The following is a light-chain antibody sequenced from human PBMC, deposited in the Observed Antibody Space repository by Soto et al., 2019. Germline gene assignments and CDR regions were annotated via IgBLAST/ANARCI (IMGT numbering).Light chain of an antibody. CDR1: SSDVGSYNL. J-gene: IGLJ3*02. V-gene: IGLV2-23*02. CDR2: EVS. Sequence: QSALTQPASVSGSPGQSITISCTGTSSDVGSYNLVSWYQQHPGKAPKLMIYEVSKRPSGVSNRFSGSKSGNTASLTISGLQAEDEADYYCCSYAGSSTFPWVFGGWTKLTVL. CDR3: CSYAGSSTFPWV.